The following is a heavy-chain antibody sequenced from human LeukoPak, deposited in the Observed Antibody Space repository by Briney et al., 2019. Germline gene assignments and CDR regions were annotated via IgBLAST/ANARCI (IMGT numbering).Heavy chain of an antibody. V-gene: IGHV4-59*01. J-gene: IGHJ5*02. CDR2: IYYSGRT. CDR3: ARVLSRGEQQHDP. D-gene: IGHD6-13*01. CDR1: GGSISSYY. Sequence: PSETLSLTCSVSGGSISSYYWSWIRQPPGRGLEWIGYIYYSGRTSYNPSLKSRVTISVDTSKNQFSLRLSSVTAADTAVYYCARVLSRGEQQHDPWGQGTLVTVSS.